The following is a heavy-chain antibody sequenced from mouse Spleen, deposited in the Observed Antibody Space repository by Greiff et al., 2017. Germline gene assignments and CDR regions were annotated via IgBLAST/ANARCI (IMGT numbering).Heavy chain of an antibody. CDR2: IYPSDSYT. V-gene: IGHV1-69*02. D-gene: IGHD4-1*01. CDR3: TRWGGTEDY. Sequence: VQLQQPGAELVRPGASVKLSCKASGYTFTSYWINWVKQRPGQGLEWIGNIYPSDSYTNYNQKFKDKATLTVDESSSTAYMQLSSPTSEDSAVYYCTRWGGTEDYWGQGTSVTVSS. CDR1: GYTFTSYW. J-gene: IGHJ4*01.